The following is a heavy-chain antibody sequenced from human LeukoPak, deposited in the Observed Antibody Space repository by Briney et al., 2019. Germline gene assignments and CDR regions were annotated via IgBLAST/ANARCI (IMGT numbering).Heavy chain of an antibody. CDR2: TNPNSGNT. Sequence: ASVKVSCKASGYTFTSYDINWVRQATGQGLEWMGWTNPNSGNTGYAQKFQGRVTITRNTSISTAYMELSSLRSDDTAVYYCARDPWCSSTSCYSYMDVWGKGTTVTISS. CDR1: GYTFTSYD. D-gene: IGHD2-2*01. J-gene: IGHJ6*03. V-gene: IGHV1-8*03. CDR3: ARDPWCSSTSCYSYMDV.